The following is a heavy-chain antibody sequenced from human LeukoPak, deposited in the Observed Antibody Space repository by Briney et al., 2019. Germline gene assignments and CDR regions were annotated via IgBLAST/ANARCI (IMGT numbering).Heavy chain of an antibody. V-gene: IGHV3-53*01. Sequence: QPGRSLRLSCAASGFTVSSNYMSWVRQAPGKGLEWVSVIYSGGSTYYADSVKGRFTISRDNSKNTLYLQMNSLRAEDTAVYYCARSHGYSGSSWIYGADVWGQGTTVTVSS. J-gene: IGHJ6*02. CDR3: ARSHGYSGSSWIYGADV. CDR1: GFTVSSNY. CDR2: IYSGGST. D-gene: IGHD5-12*01.